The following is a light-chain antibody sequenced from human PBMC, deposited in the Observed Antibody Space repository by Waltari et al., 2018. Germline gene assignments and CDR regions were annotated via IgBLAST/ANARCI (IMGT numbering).Light chain of an antibody. CDR3: QVWDSGSGRPQVI. V-gene: IGLV3-21*02. Sequence: SYVLTQPPSVSVAPGQTAIITCGGDNIGSKSVHWYQQRAGQAPVLVVHDDNDRPSGIPVVLPGSNSGNTATLTIGRVEAGDEADFYCQVWDSGSGRPQVIFGGGTRLTVL. J-gene: IGLJ2*01. CDR1: NIGSKS. CDR2: DDN.